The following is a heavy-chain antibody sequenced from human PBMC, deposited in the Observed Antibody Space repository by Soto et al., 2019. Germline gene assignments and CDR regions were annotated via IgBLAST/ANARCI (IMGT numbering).Heavy chain of an antibody. CDR3: ARNSHLDY. Sequence: ASVKVSCKASGYTFTGYYMHWVRQAPGQGLEWMGWVNPNSGATNYAQKFQGWVTMTRDTSISTAYVELSRLTSDDTAVYYCARNSHLDYWGQGSLVTVSS. D-gene: IGHD5-18*01. V-gene: IGHV1-2*04. J-gene: IGHJ4*02. CDR1: GYTFTGYY. CDR2: VNPNSGAT.